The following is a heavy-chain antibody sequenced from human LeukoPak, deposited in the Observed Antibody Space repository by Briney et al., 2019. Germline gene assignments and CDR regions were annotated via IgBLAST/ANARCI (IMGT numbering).Heavy chain of an antibody. CDR2: VSGRGSST. V-gene: IGHV3-23*01. Sequence: TGGSLRLSCEGSVFTFNNYVMNWVRQAPGKGLEWVSGVSGRGSSTYYADSVKGRFTISRDNSQNTVYLQMKSLRAEDTAIYFCAKYTTPYYFDYWGQGILVTVSS. CDR1: VFTFNNYV. CDR3: AKYTTPYYFDY. J-gene: IGHJ4*02. D-gene: IGHD1-1*01.